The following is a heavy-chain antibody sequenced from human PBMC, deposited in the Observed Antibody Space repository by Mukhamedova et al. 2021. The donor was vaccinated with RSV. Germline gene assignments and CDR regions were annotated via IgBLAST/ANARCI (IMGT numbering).Heavy chain of an antibody. D-gene: IGHD1-1*01. V-gene: IGHV3-74*01. Sequence: GRFTISRDNTKNTLYLQMSSLRVEDTAVYYCVRDFTTFDYWGQGTLVSVSS. J-gene: IGHJ4*02. CDR3: VRDFTTFDY.